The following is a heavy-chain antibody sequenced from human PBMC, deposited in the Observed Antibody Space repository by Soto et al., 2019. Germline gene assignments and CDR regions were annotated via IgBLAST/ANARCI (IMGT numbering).Heavy chain of an antibody. D-gene: IGHD3-22*01. Sequence: SVKVSCKASGGTFSNYSISCVLQSPGQGLEWMGGIIPMFGKANYAQKFQGRVTITADESTSTGYMELRSLISEDTAVYYCARDGTLYDSTGYYYLYWGQGTLVTVSS. CDR2: IIPMFGKA. J-gene: IGHJ4*02. V-gene: IGHV1-69*13. CDR1: GGTFSNYS. CDR3: ARDGTLYDSTGYYYLY.